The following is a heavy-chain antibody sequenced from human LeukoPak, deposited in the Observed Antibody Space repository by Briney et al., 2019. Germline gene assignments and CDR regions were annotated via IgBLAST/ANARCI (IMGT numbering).Heavy chain of an antibody. J-gene: IGHJ3*02. CDR3: ARDDVYAFDI. Sequence: AGGSLRLSCAASGFIFSSYSMNWVRQAPGKGLEWVSYISSSSTFIFYADSVRGRFTISRDNAKNSLYLQMNSLRDEDTAVYFCARDDVYAFDIWGQGTMVAVSS. CDR1: GFIFSSYS. CDR2: ISSSSTFI. V-gene: IGHV3-48*02.